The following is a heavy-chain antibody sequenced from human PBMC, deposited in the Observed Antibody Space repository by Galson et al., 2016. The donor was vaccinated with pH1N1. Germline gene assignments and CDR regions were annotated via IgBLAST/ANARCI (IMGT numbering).Heavy chain of an antibody. CDR3: AKGLNY. CDR1: GDSISRGGFY. CDR2: IYYSGLS. V-gene: IGHV4-31*03. J-gene: IGHJ4*02. Sequence: TLSLTCSVSGDSISRGGFYWTRIRHHPGKGLEWIGYIYYSGLSSYNPSLKSRLTISVDKSKNQFSLRLTSLTVADTAVYFCAKGLNYWGQGALVTVSS.